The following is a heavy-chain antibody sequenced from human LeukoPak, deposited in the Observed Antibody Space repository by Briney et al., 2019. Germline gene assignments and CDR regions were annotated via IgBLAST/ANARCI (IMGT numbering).Heavy chain of an antibody. Sequence: PSETLSLTCIESRGSISSGLYYWSWVRQPAGKGLESIGRIFSPGSTTYNPSLTSRVTISEDTSQNQFSLHLSSVTAADTAVYYCARGNMISDFSDFWGQGTVVTVSS. CDR2: IFSPGST. J-gene: IGHJ3*01. CDR1: RGSISSGLYY. CDR3: ARGNMISDFSDF. D-gene: IGHD3-3*01. V-gene: IGHV4-61*02.